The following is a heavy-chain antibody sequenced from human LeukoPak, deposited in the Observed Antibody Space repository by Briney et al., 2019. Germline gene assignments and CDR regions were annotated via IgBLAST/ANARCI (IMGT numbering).Heavy chain of an antibody. CDR2: INYSGST. D-gene: IGHD5-24*01. V-gene: IGHV4-34*01. J-gene: IGHJ6*03. CDR1: GVSFCGYY. CDR3: ARVKETATTYTYFNSYMDV. Sequence: KTSEALAVTWAGYGVSFCGYYGSWVGQHPGKGLGWDGEINYSGSTNYPPSLQSRVAISAAPSKNQSSLTLSSVTAADTAAYYCARVKETATTYTYFNSYMDVSGRRTTVT.